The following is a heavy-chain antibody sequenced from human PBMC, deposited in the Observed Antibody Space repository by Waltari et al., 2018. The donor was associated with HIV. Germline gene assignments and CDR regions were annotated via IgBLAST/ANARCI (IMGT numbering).Heavy chain of an antibody. D-gene: IGHD3-10*01. Sequence: QVQLVQSGAEVKSPGDSVKVSCKASGYTFTGYYIHWVPPSPGQGLEWMGWINPNSGDTNYAQKFQGRVIMTRDTSINTVYMELSRLTSDDTAVYYCTRVGFGSGTYYFPGGYWGQGTLVTVSS. CDR2: INPNSGDT. J-gene: IGHJ4*02. CDR3: TRVGFGSGTYYFPGGY. V-gene: IGHV1-2*02. CDR1: GYTFTGYY.